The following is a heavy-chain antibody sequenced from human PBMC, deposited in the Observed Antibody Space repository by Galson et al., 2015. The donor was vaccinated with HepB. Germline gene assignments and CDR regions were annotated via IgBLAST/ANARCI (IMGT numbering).Heavy chain of an antibody. D-gene: IGHD6-19*01. Sequence: SLRLSCAASGFALSTYSMNWVRQAPGKGLEWVSSISSTSWSIYYADSMKGRFTISRDNSQNTLFLQMNSLRADDTAIYFCAKVFPEKTDGWYRQALYYFDSWGQGTRVTVSS. CDR3: AKVFPEKTDGWYRQALYYFDS. CDR1: GFALSTYS. V-gene: IGHV3-21*04. CDR2: ISSTSWSI. J-gene: IGHJ4*02.